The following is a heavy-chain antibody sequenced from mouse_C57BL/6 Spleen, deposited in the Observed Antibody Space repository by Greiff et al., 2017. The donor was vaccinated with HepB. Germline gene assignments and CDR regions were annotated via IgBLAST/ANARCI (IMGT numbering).Heavy chain of an antibody. CDR2: IDPSDSYT. CDR1: GYTFTSYW. V-gene: IGHV1-69*01. CDR3: ALRGSGLLRQVDV. Sequence: QVQLQQPGAELVMPGASVKLSCKASGYTFTSYWMHWVKQRPGQGLEWIGEIDPSDSYTNYNQKFKGKSTLTVDKSSSTAYMQLSSLTSEDSAVYYCALRGSGLLRQVDVWGTGTTVTVSS. D-gene: IGHD2-3*01. J-gene: IGHJ1*03.